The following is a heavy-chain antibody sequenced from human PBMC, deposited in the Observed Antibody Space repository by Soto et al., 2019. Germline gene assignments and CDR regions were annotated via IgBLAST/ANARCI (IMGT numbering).Heavy chain of an antibody. D-gene: IGHD2-21*01. V-gene: IGHV2-5*02. CDR3: AHTPFFGDKLDY. Sequence: SGPTLVNPTQTLTLTCTFSGFSLSTGGVGVGWIRQPPGKALEWLAIIYWDDDKRYSPSLKTRLTITKNTSKKQVVLTMTDMDPVDTATYFCAHTPFFGDKLDYWGQGTLVTVSS. CDR2: IYWDDDK. J-gene: IGHJ4*02. CDR1: GFSLSTGGVG.